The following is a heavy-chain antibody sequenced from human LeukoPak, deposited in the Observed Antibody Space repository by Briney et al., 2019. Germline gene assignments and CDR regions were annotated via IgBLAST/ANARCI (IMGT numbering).Heavy chain of an antibody. CDR3: ARDGELLWFGETFDY. Sequence: GGSLRLSCAASGFIFSDYSMNWVRQAPGKGLEWVANIKQDGSEKYYVDSVKGRFTISRDNAKNSLYLQMNSLRAEDTAVYYCARDGELLWFGETFDYWGQGTLVTVSS. CDR2: IKQDGSEK. V-gene: IGHV3-7*01. CDR1: GFIFSDYS. J-gene: IGHJ4*02. D-gene: IGHD3-10*01.